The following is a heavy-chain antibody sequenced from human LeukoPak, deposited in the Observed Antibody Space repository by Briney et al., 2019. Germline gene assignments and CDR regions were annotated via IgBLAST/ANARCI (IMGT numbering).Heavy chain of an antibody. CDR1: GFTFSSYS. CDR2: ISSSSYI. Sequence: GGSLRLSCAASGFTFSSYSMNWVRQAPGKGLEWVSSISSSSYIYYADSVKGRFTISRDNAKNSLYLQMNSLRAEDTAVYYCARALQHYYDSSGTLLGGFDYWGQGTLVTVSS. D-gene: IGHD3-22*01. V-gene: IGHV3-21*01. CDR3: ARALQHYYDSSGTLLGGFDY. J-gene: IGHJ4*02.